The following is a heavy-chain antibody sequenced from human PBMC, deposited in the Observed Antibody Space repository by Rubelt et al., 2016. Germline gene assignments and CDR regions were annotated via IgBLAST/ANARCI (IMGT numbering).Heavy chain of an antibody. J-gene: IGHJ4*02. CDR2: IKDDGSEK. CDR3: ARPRGFESFDY. V-gene: IGHV3-7*04. Sequence: EVQLVESGGGLVQPGGSLRLSCAASGFTFSNYWMTWVRQAPGKGLEWVANIKDDGSEKYYVESVKGRFTISRDNDKNSLYLEMNSRRAEDAAVYDCARPRGFESFDYWGQGTLVTVSS. CDR1: GFTFSNYW.